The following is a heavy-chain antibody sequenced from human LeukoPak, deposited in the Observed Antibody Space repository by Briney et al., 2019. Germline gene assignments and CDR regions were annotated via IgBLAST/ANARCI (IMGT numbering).Heavy chain of an antibody. CDR2: IYYSGST. Sequence: SETLSLTCTVSGGSISSYYWSWIRQPPGKGLEWIGYIYYSGSTNYNPSLKSRVTISVDKSKNQFSLKLSSVTAADTAVYYCARGSDFWSGYYRPFDYWGQGTLVTVSS. J-gene: IGHJ4*02. CDR3: ARGSDFWSGYYRPFDY. D-gene: IGHD3-3*01. V-gene: IGHV4-59*08. CDR1: GGSISSYY.